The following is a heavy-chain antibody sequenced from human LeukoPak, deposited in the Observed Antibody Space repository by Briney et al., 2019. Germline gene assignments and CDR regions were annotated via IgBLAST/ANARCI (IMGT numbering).Heavy chain of an antibody. CDR2: ISYSGST. CDR1: SGSISSYY. CDR3: ARGGSVTTDSDFDF. D-gene: IGHD4-17*01. J-gene: IGHJ4*02. V-gene: IGHV4-59*08. Sequence: SETLSLTCTVSSGSISSYYWSWIRQPPGKGLEWIGYISYSGSTNYNPSLKSRVTMSVDTSKNQFSLKLSSVTAVDTAVYYCARGGSVTTDSDFDFWGQGTLVTVFS.